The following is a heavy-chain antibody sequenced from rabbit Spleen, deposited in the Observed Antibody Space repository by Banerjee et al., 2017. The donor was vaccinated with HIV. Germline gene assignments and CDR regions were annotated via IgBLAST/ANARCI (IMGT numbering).Heavy chain of an antibody. CDR1: GVSFSSNSY. V-gene: IGHV1S40*01. D-gene: IGHD1-1*01. CDR3: ARDTSSSFSSYGMDL. Sequence: QSLEESGGDLVKPGASLTLTCTASGVSFSSNSYMCWVRQAPGKGLEWIACIDSGSSGFTYFATWAKGRFTISKTSSTTVTLQMTRLTAADTATYFCARDTSSSFSSYGMDLWGPGTLFTVS. J-gene: IGHJ6*01. CDR2: IDSGSSGFT.